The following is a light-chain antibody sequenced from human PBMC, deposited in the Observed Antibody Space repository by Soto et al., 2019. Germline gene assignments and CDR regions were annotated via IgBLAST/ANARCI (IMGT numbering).Light chain of an antibody. J-gene: IGLJ1*01. V-gene: IGLV2-11*01. Sequence: QSALTQPRSVSGSPGQSVTISCTGTSSDVGDYNYVSWYQQHPGKAPKLMIYDVSKRASGVPDRFSGSKSGNTASLTISGLQAEDEADYYCCSYAGSYSLYVFGTGTKLTVL. CDR3: CSYAGSYSLYV. CDR2: DVS. CDR1: SSDVGDYNY.